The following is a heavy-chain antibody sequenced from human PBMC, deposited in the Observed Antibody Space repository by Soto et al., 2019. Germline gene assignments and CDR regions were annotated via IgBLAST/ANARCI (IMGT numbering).Heavy chain of an antibody. D-gene: IGHD2-2*01. Sequence: GASVKVSCKASGYTFTSYGISWVRQAPGQGLEWMGWISAYTGNTYYAQKLQGRVTMTTDTSSSTVYMEPRSLRSDDTAVYYCARDPHIVVVPSAATYDYWGQGTLVTVSS. CDR2: ISAYTGNT. CDR1: GYTFTSYG. CDR3: ARDPHIVVVPSAATYDY. J-gene: IGHJ4*02. V-gene: IGHV1-18*01.